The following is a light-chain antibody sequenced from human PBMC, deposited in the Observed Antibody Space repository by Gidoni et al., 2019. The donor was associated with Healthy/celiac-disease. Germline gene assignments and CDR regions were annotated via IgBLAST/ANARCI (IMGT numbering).Light chain of an antibody. J-gene: IGKJ1*01. CDR1: QSISSY. CDR2: AAS. V-gene: IGKV1-39*01. CDR3: QQSYSTPT. Sequence: DIQMTKSPSSLSASVGDRVTITCRASQSISSYLNWYQQKPGKAPKLLIYAASSLQSGVPSRFSGSGSGTDFTLTISSLQPEDFATYYCQQSYSTPTFGQGTKVELK.